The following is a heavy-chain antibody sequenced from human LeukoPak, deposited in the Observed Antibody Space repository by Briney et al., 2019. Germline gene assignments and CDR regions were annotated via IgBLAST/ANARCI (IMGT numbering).Heavy chain of an antibody. CDR3: AKMYSSSWYYFDY. CDR1: GFIFRTYA. CDR2: ISGSGSST. D-gene: IGHD6-13*01. V-gene: IGHV3-23*01. Sequence: GGSLRLSCGTSGFIFRTYAMTWVRQAPGKGLEWVSTISGSGSSTYYADSVKGRFTISRDNSKNTLYLQMNSLRAEDTAVYYCAKMYSSSWYYFDYWGQGTLVTVSS. J-gene: IGHJ4*02.